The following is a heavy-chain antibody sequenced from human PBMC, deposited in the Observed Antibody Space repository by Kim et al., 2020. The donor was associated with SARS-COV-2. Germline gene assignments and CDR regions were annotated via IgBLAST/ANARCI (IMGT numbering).Heavy chain of an antibody. CDR2: IKSKTDGGTT. CDR3: TTDDILTGYWGWVDV. Sequence: GGSLRLSCAASGFTFSNAWMSWVRQAPGKGLEWVGRIKSKTDGGTTDYAAPVKGRFTISRDDSKNTLYLQMNSLKTEDTAVYYCTTDDILTGYWGWVDVWGQGTTVTVSS. D-gene: IGHD3-9*01. J-gene: IGHJ6*02. CDR1: GFTFSNAW. V-gene: IGHV3-15*01.